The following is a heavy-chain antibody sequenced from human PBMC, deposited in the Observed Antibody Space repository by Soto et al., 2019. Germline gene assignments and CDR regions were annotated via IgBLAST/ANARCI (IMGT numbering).Heavy chain of an antibody. CDR3: ATRSGGGGAFDI. CDR2: ISSSGYTI. CDR1: GFTFSTYE. J-gene: IGHJ3*02. D-gene: IGHD3-10*01. V-gene: IGHV3-48*03. Sequence: PGGSLRLSCAASGFTFSTYEMNWVRQAPGEGLEWVSYISSSGYTIYYADSVKGRFTISRDSAKNSLYLQMNSVRAEDTAVYYCATRSGGGGAFDIWRQGTMVTVSS.